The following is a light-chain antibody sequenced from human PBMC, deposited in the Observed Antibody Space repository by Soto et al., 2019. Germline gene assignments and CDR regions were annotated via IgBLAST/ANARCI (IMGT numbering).Light chain of an antibody. CDR1: SSVVGGYNY. Sequence: SALTQPASVSGSPGQSITISCTGTSSVVGGYNYVSWYQQHPGKAPKLMIYDVSNRPSGVSNRFSGSKSGNTASLTISGLQAEDEADYYCSSYTSSSTRVFGTGTKVTVL. J-gene: IGLJ1*01. CDR2: DVS. V-gene: IGLV2-14*01. CDR3: SSYTSSSTRV.